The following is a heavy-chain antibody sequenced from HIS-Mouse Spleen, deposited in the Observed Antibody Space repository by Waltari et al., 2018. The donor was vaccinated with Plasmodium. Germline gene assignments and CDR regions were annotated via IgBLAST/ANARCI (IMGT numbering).Heavy chain of an antibody. D-gene: IGHD6-13*01. CDR3: ASSWYWYFDL. Sequence: EVQLVESGGGLVQPGGSLRRSWAAAGFPFSSYWMSWVRQAPGKGLEGVANIKQDGSEKYYVDSVKGRFTISRDNAKNSLYLQMNSLRAEDTAVYYCASSWYWYFDLWGRGTLVTVSS. V-gene: IGHV3-7*01. CDR2: IKQDGSEK. CDR1: GFPFSSYW. J-gene: IGHJ2*01.